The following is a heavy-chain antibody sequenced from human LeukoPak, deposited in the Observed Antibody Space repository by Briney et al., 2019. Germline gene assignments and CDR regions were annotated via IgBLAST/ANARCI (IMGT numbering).Heavy chain of an antibody. CDR2: IKQDGSEK. V-gene: IGHV3-7*01. J-gene: IGHJ4*02. D-gene: IGHD7-27*01. CDR3: ARGGGFTGDY. Sequence: GGSLRLSCAASGFTFSDYYMSWVRQAPGKGLEWVANIKQDGSEKYYVNSVKGRFTISRDNAKKSLYLQMNSLRAEDMAVYYCARGGGFTGDYWGQGTLVTVSS. CDR1: GFTFSDYY.